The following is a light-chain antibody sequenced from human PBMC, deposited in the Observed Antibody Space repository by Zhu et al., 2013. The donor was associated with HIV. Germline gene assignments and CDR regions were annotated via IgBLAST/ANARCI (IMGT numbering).Light chain of an antibody. CDR2: DNN. CDR3: GTWDNSLSAVV. Sequence: QSVLTQPPSVSAAAGQKVTISCSGSNSNIGNNYVSWYQQLPGTAPKLLIYDNNKRPSGIPDRFSGSKSGTSATLGITGLQTGDEADYYCGTWDNSLSAVVFGGGTELTVL. J-gene: IGLJ3*02. V-gene: IGLV1-51*01. CDR1: NSNIGNNY.